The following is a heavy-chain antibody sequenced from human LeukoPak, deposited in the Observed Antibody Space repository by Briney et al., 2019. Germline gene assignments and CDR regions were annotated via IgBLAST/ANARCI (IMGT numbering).Heavy chain of an antibody. CDR3: AVSFIVVVPAAHLNYGMDV. Sequence: ASVKVSCKASGYTFTGYYMHWVRQAPGQGLEWMGWINPNSGGTNYAQKFQGWVTMTRDTSISTAYMELSRLRSDDTAVYYCAVSFIVVVPAAHLNYGMDVWGQGTTVTVSS. D-gene: IGHD2-2*01. J-gene: IGHJ6*02. CDR2: INPNSGGT. V-gene: IGHV1-2*04. CDR1: GYTFTGYY.